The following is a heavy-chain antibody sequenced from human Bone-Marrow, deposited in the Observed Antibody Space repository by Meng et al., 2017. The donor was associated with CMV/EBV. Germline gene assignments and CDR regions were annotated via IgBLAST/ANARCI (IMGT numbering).Heavy chain of an antibody. Sequence: SVKVSCKASGGTFSSYAISWVRQAPGQGLEWMGGIIPIFGTANYAQKFQGRVTITTDESTSTAYMELSSLRSEDTAVYYCARGKSLEQLGPYYYYYGMDGWGQGTTVTVSS. CDR2: IIPIFGTA. D-gene: IGHD6-6*01. CDR3: ARGKSLEQLGPYYYYYGMDG. CDR1: GGTFSSYA. J-gene: IGHJ6*02. V-gene: IGHV1-69*05.